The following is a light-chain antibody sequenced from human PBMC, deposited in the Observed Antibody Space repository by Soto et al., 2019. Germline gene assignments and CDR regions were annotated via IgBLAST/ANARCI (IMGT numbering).Light chain of an antibody. V-gene: IGLV2-14*01. CDR2: EVS. CDR3: SSYTSSNTYV. J-gene: IGLJ1*01. CDR1: SSDVGGYNY. Sequence: QSALTQPASVSGSPGQSITISCTGTSSDVGGYNYVSWSQQHPGKAPQLMIYEVSNRPSGVSNRFSGSKSGNTASLTISGLQAEDEADYYCSSYTSSNTYVFGTGTKVTVL.